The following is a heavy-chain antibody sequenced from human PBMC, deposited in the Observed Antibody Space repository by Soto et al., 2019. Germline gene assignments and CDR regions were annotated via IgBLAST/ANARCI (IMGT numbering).Heavy chain of an antibody. V-gene: IGHV6-1*01. CDR3: ARMGREYSSSWYGGGYYYYGMDV. CDR1: GDSVSSNSAA. D-gene: IGHD6-13*01. J-gene: IGHJ6*02. CDR2: TYYRSKWYN. Sequence: PSQTLSLTCAISGDSVSSNSAAWNWIRQSPSRGLEWLGRTYYRSKWYNDYAVSVKSRITINPDTSKNHFSLQLNSVTPEDTVVYYCARMGREYSSSWYGGGYYYYGMDVWGQGTTVTVSS.